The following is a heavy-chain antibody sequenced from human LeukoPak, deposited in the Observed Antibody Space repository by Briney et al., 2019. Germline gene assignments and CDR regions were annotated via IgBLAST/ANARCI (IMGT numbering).Heavy chain of an antibody. V-gene: IGHV3-30*18. D-gene: IGHD5-18*01. CDR2: ISHDGKKK. CDR3: VKDTAMEPYDYNYYGMDV. CDR1: GFTFGSYG. Sequence: PGRSLRLSCAASGFTFGSYGMHWVRQAPGKGLEWVAVISHDGKKKFYVDFVKSRFTISRDNSENTLYLQMNSLRTEDTAMYYCVKDTAMEPYDYNYYGMDVWGQGTTITVSS. J-gene: IGHJ6*02.